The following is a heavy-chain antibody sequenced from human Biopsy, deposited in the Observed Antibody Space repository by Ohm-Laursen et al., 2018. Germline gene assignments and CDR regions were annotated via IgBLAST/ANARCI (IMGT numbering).Heavy chain of an antibody. CDR2: IYYSGST. V-gene: IGHV4-59*07. CDR3: AGRPWPNAFDI. J-gene: IGHJ3*02. Sequence: PSDTLSLTCTVSGGSIGSFFWSWIRQPPGKGLEWIGYIYYSGSTNYNPSLKSRVTISVDTSRNQFSLKLSSVTAADTAVYYCAGRPWPNAFDIWGQGTMVTVSS. D-gene: IGHD5-12*01. CDR1: GGSIGSFF.